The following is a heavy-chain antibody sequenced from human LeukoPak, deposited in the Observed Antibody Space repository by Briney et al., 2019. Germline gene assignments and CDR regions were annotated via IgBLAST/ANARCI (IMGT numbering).Heavy chain of an antibody. V-gene: IGHV3-23*01. Sequence: GGSLRLSCAASGFSFRSHAMSWVRRAPGRGLEWVSAIRGDGATMFYADSVKGRITVSRDNSKNTLYLQFNSLRVDDTAVYYCARDQFRDYFRGADYWGQGTLVTVSS. CDR1: GFSFRSHA. J-gene: IGHJ4*02. CDR2: IRGDGATM. D-gene: IGHD3-16*01. CDR3: ARDQFRDYFRGADY.